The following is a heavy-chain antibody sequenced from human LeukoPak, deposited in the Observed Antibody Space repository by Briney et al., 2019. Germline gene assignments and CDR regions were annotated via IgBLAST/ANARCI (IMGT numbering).Heavy chain of an antibody. J-gene: IGHJ4*02. CDR2: ISSSSSYI. V-gene: IGHV3-21*01. D-gene: IGHD1-26*01. Sequence: GGSLRLSCAASGFTFSSYSMNWVRQAPGKGLEWVSSISSSSSYIYYADSVKGRFTISRDNAKNSLYLQVNSLRAEDTAVYYCARGYSGSYYAFDYWGQGTLVTVSS. CDR1: GFTFSSYS. CDR3: ARGYSGSYYAFDY.